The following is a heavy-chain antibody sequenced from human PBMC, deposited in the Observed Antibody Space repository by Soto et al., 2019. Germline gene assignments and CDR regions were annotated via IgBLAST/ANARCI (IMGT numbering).Heavy chain of an antibody. CDR3: ARAIQTGTDAFDI. J-gene: IGHJ3*02. Sequence: GASVKVSCMASGYTFTSYYMHWVRQAPGQGLEWMGIINPSGGSTSYAQKFQGRVTMTRDTSTSTVYMELSSLRSEDTAVYYCARAIQTGTDAFDIWGQGTMVTVSS. D-gene: IGHD1-1*01. V-gene: IGHV1-46*03. CDR1: GYTFTSYY. CDR2: INPSGGST.